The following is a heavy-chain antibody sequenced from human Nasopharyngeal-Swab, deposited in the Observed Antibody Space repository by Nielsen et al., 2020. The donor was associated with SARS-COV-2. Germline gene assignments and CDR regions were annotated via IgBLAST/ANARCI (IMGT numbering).Heavy chain of an antibody. J-gene: IGHJ4*02. CDR3: AKGRYYYGSGSYYFDY. Sequence: GGSLRLSCAASGFTFSEYAFHWVRQAPGKGLEWVSVISGGGESTHYADSVKGRFSISRVDSRETVYLQMNSLRAEDTAVYYCAKGRYYYGSGSYYFDYWGQGTLVTVSS. CDR2: ISGGGEST. V-gene: IGHV3-23*01. D-gene: IGHD3-10*01. CDR1: GFTFSEYA.